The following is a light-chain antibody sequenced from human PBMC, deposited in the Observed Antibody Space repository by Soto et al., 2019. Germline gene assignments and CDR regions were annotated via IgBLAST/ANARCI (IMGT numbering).Light chain of an antibody. CDR2: AAS. J-gene: IGKJ5*01. V-gene: IGKV3-15*01. Sequence: TQSPSTLSLSPFDSSTLSCRASQSINSNLAWYQQQPGQAPRLLIYAASTRATAVPDRFSGSGSGTDFTLTITSLQSDDFAVYFCQQYTDWPITFGQGTRLEIK. CDR3: QQYTDWPIT. CDR1: QSINSN.